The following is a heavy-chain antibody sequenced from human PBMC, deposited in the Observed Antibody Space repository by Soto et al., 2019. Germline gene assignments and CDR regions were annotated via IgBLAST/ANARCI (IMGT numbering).Heavy chain of an antibody. Sequence: HPGGSLRLSCAASGFTFSMYWMHWVRQVPGKGPEWVSRINDDGSSTNYADSVKGRFTISRDNAKNTLYPQMNALRAEDTAVYYCTRGPRSTSTGTGAFWGQGTLVTVSS. CDR1: GFTFSMYW. CDR2: INDDGSST. D-gene: IGHD1-1*01. J-gene: IGHJ4*02. CDR3: TRGPRSTSTGTGAF. V-gene: IGHV3-74*01.